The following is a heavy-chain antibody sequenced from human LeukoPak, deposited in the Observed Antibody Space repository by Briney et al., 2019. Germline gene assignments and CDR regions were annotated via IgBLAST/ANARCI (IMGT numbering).Heavy chain of an antibody. D-gene: IGHD1-26*01. V-gene: IGHV3-23*01. CDR3: AKVRRTGLVGAY. Sequence: QAGGSLRLSCAASGFTVSSNYMSWVRQAPGRGLEWVSGISGSGGSTYYADSVKGRFTISRDNSKNTLYLHMNSLRAEDTAVFYCAKVRRTGLVGAYWGPGTLVTVSS. J-gene: IGHJ4*02. CDR1: GFTVSSNY. CDR2: ISGSGGST.